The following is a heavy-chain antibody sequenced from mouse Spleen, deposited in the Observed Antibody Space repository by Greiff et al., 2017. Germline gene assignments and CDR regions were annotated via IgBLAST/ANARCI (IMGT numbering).Heavy chain of an antibody. D-gene: IGHD2-14*01. CDR1: GYTFTDYN. Sequence: EVQLQQSGPELVKPGASVKIPCKASGYTFTDYNMDWVKQSHGKSLEWIGDINPNNGGTNYNQKFKGKATLTVDKSSSTAYMELRSLTSEDTAVYYCARGTYYRAFAYWGQGTLVTVSA. CDR2: INPNNGGT. V-gene: IGHV1-18*01. J-gene: IGHJ3*01. CDR3: ARGTYYRAFAY.